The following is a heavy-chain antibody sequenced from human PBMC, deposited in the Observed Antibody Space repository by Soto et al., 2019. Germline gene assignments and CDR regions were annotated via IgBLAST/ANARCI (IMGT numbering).Heavy chain of an antibody. CDR1: GYTLTSYA. Sequence: VASVKVSCKASGYTLTSYAMHWVRQAPGQRLEWMGWINAGNGNTKYSQKFQGRVTITRDTSASTAYMELSSPRSEDTAVYYCARDPPHYDILTGSRAYYYYGMDVWGQGTTVTVSS. D-gene: IGHD3-9*01. J-gene: IGHJ6*02. CDR3: ARDPPHYDILTGSRAYYYYGMDV. V-gene: IGHV1-3*01. CDR2: INAGNGNT.